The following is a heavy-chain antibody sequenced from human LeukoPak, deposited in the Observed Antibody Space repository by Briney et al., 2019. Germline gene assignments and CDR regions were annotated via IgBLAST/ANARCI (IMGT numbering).Heavy chain of an antibody. CDR1: GGSITSYY. J-gene: IGHJ5*02. CDR2: IYASGST. Sequence: SETLSLTCTVSGGSITSYYWSWIRQPAAKEPDWIGRIYASGSTNYNPSLKSRVTMSVDTSKNQFSPRLNSVTAADTAVFYCARGDRAVAGAWGWFDPWGQGTLVTVSS. V-gene: IGHV4-4*07. CDR3: ARGDRAVAGAWGWFDP. D-gene: IGHD6-19*01.